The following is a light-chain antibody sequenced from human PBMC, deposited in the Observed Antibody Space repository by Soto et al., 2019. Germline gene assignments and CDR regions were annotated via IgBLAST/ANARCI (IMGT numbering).Light chain of an antibody. CDR2: EVS. J-gene: IGLJ1*01. V-gene: IGLV2-14*01. CDR1: SSDVGDYNY. Sequence: QTALGEPASVSGSPGHSITISCTGTSSDVGDYNYVSWYQQHPGKVPKPLISEVSNRPSGVSNRFSGSKSGNTASLTISGLQAEEEAQYYCSSSTSTNRGVFGTGTKVTVL. CDR3: SSSTSTNRGV.